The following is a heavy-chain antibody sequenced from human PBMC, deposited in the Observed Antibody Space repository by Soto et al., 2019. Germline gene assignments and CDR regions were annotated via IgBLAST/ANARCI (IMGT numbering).Heavy chain of an antibody. D-gene: IGHD4-17*01. CDR1: GFSLNTRGVG. J-gene: IGHJ4*02. CDR2: LYWGDDK. V-gene: IGHV2-5*02. CDR3: AHVGLTVPYFDY. Sequence: QITLKESGPPLVKPTQTLTLTCTFSGFSLNTRGVGVGWFRQPPGKALEWLALLYWGDDKRYSPSLKSRLTIPKDPSKNQVVLTMTSMDPVDTATYYCAHVGLTVPYFDYWGQGTLVTVSS.